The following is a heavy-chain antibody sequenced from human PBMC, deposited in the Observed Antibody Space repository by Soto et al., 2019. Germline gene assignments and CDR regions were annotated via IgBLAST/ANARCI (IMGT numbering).Heavy chain of an antibody. J-gene: IGHJ4*02. CDR3: ARRYGGNFDY. CDR1: GGSISSSSYY. Sequence: SETLSLTCTVSGGSISSSSYYWGWIRQPPGKGLEWIGSIFYSGTTYYNPSLKSRVTISVDTSKNQFSLKLSSVTAADTAVYYCARRYGGNFDYWGQGTLVTVSS. CDR2: IFYSGTT. V-gene: IGHV4-39*07. D-gene: IGHD3-16*01.